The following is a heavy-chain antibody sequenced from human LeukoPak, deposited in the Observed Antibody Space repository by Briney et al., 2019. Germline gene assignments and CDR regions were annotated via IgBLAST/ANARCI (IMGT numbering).Heavy chain of an antibody. CDR1: GFTFSSYG. J-gene: IGHJ4*02. Sequence: GGSLRLSCAASGFTFSSYGMHWVRQAPGKGLEWVAVISYDGSNKYYADSVKGRFTISRDNSKNTLYLQMNSLRAEDTAVYYCAKSAWPGSSWTPFGYWGQGTLVTVSS. CDR3: AKSAWPGSSWTPFGY. D-gene: IGHD6-13*01. CDR2: ISYDGSNK. V-gene: IGHV3-30*18.